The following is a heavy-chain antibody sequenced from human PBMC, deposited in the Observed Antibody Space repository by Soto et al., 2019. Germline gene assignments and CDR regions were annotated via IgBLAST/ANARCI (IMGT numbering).Heavy chain of an antibody. V-gene: IGHV3-74*01. CDR2: IDTSGSST. Sequence: GGSLRLSCEASGFIFTNFWMHWVRQVPGKGLVWVSRIDTSGSSTSYADSVKGRFTISRDNAKNTVSLQMKSLRAEDTAVYYCARDPPATRHGMDVWGQGTTVTVSS. CDR3: ARDPPATRHGMDV. J-gene: IGHJ6*02. CDR1: GFIFTNFW.